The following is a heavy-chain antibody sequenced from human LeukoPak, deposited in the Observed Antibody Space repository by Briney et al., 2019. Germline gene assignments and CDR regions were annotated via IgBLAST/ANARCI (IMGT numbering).Heavy chain of an antibody. V-gene: IGHV4-59*01. CDR3: ARGIIWFDP. D-gene: IGHD3-10*01. Sequence: SETLSLTCTVSGGSISSYYWSWIRQPPGKGLEWIGYIYYTGSTNYNPSLKSRVTISIDTSNNQFSLRLSSVTAADTAVYYCARGIIWFDPWGQGTLVTVSS. J-gene: IGHJ5*02. CDR2: IYYTGST. CDR1: GGSISSYY.